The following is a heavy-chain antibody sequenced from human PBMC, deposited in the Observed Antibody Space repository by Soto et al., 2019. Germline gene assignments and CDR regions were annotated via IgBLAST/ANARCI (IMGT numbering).Heavy chain of an antibody. J-gene: IGHJ5*02. CDR1: GFTFNIYS. CDR2: ITSSGDNT. V-gene: IGHV3-23*01. CDR3: AKDRPNYLSPGGAYYKEGGDH. Sequence: GGSLRLSCAASGFTFNIYSMSWVRQAPGRGLEWVSSITSSGDNTYYPDSVRGRFTISRDNSKNILYLQMNSLRVEDTAVYYCAKDRPNYLSPGGAYYKEGGDHWGQGTLVTVSS. D-gene: IGHD3-22*01.